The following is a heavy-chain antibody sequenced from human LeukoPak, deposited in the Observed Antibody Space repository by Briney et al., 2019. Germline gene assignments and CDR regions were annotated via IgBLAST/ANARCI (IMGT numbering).Heavy chain of an antibody. Sequence: SPSETLSLTCTVSGGSISSYYWSWIRQPPGKGLEWIGYIYYSGSTNYNPSLKSRVTISVDTSKNQFSLKLSSVTAADTAVYYCARLPYYDSSGYYPYYFDYWGQGTLVTVSS. D-gene: IGHD3-22*01. J-gene: IGHJ4*02. CDR2: IYYSGST. CDR1: GGSISSYY. CDR3: ARLPYYDSSGYYPYYFDY. V-gene: IGHV4-59*01.